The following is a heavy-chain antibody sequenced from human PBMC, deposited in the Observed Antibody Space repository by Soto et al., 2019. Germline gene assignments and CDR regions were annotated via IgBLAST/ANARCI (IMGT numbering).Heavy chain of an antibody. J-gene: IGHJ4*02. CDR2: SSGSNDNT. D-gene: IGHD3-10*01. V-gene: IGHV1-18*04. Sequence: ASVKVSCKASGYTFTSNGISWLRQAPGQGLEWMGWSSGSNDNTNYPQKVEGRVTMTTDTSTYTAYIELRSLRSDDTAVYYCAREVGRGEAYWGQGILVTVSS. CDR3: AREVGRGEAY. CDR1: GYTFTSNG.